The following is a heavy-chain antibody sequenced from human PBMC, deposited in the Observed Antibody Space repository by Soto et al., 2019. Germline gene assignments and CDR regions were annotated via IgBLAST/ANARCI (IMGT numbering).Heavy chain of an antibody. V-gene: IGHV1-8*01. CDR2: MNPNSGNT. CDR1: GYSFTSYD. Sequence: QVQLVQSGAEVKKPGASVKVSCKATGYSFTSYDINWVRQATGQGLEWMGWMNPNSGNTGYAQKFQGRVTMTRNTSISTAYMELSSLRSEDTAVYYCARGGGSRPPYYYGMDVWGQGTTVTVSS. CDR3: ARGGGSRPPYYYGMDV. J-gene: IGHJ6*02. D-gene: IGHD1-26*01.